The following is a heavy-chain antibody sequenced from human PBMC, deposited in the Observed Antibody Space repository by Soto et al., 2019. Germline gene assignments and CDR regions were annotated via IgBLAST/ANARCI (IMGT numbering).Heavy chain of an antibody. Sequence: SETLSLTCTVSGGSINGYFWSWIRQPPGKGLEWIGYIYYSGSTSYNPSLKSRVTISVDTSKNQFSLQLSSVTAADTAVYYCARHTPGVVVVPAATFSFDYWGQGTLVTVSS. CDR1: GGSINGYF. CDR2: IYYSGST. J-gene: IGHJ4*02. CDR3: ARHTPGVVVVPAATFSFDY. D-gene: IGHD2-2*01. V-gene: IGHV4-59*08.